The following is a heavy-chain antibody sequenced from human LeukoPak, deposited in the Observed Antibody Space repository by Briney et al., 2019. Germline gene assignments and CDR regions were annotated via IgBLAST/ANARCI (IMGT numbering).Heavy chain of an antibody. D-gene: IGHD3-10*01. V-gene: IGHV7-4-1*02. CDR2: INTNTGNP. Sequence: EWMGWINTNTGNPTYAQGFTGRFVFSLDTSVSTAYLQISSLKAEDTAVYYCARDETPMGYWGQGTLVTVSS. J-gene: IGHJ4*02. CDR3: ARDETPMGY.